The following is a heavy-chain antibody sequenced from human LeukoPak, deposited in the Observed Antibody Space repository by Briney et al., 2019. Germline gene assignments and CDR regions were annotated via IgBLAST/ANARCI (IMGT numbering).Heavy chain of an antibody. D-gene: IGHD6-19*01. CDR3: AKSGSGWTTTDY. CDR2: ISGSGGNT. J-gene: IGHJ4*02. V-gene: IGHV3-23*01. Sequence: QPGGSLRLSCAASGFAFSRYGIVWVRQAPGRGLEWVSGISGSGGNTYYGDSVKGRFTISRDNSKNTVYLQMNSLRAEDTAVYYCAKSGSGWTTTDYWGQGTLVTVSS. CDR1: GFAFSRYG.